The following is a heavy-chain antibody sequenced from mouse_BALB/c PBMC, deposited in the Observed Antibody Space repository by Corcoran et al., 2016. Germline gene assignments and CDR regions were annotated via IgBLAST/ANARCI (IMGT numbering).Heavy chain of an antibody. D-gene: IGHD2-14*01. J-gene: IGHJ2*01. CDR2: INPNNGGT. CDR3: ARWGYRYDADY. CDR1: GYTFTDYY. V-gene: IGHV1-26*01. Sequence: EVQLQQSGTELVKPGAAGKMSCTASGYTFTDYYMKWVKQSNGKSIEWIADINPNNGGTSYNQKFKGKATLTVDKSSSTAYMQLNSLTSEDSAVYYCARWGYRYDADYWGQGTTLTVS.